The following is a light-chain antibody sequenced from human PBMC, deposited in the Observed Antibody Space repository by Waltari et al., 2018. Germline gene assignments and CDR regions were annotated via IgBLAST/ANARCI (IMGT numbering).Light chain of an antibody. CDR3: MQGLHIPFT. Sequence: DVVMTQSPLSLPVTPGEPASISCRSTQNLLHSNGYNYVNWYLQKPGQSPQLLIYLGSSRASGVPDRFSGSGSGTECILKINRVEAEDVGIYYCMQGLHIPFTFGGGTRVEIK. V-gene: IGKV2-28*01. J-gene: IGKJ4*01. CDR1: QNLLHSNGYNY. CDR2: LGS.